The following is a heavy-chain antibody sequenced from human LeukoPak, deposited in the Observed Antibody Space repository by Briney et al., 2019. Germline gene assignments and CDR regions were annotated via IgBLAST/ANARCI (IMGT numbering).Heavy chain of an antibody. CDR2: INPSGGIT. D-gene: IGHD6-6*01. V-gene: IGHV1-46*03. Sequence: ASVKVSCKASGYTFTSNYMHWVRQAPGQGLEWMGVINPSGGITSYAQKFQGRVTMTRDTSTGTVYMELSSLRSEDTAAYYCARGARLLGGFDYWGQGTLVTVSS. CDR3: ARGARLLGGFDY. CDR1: GYTFTSNY. J-gene: IGHJ4*02.